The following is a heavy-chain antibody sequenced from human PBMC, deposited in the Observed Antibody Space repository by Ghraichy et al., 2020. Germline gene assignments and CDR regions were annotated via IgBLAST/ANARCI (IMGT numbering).Heavy chain of an antibody. V-gene: IGHV1-2*02. J-gene: IGHJ6*02. CDR1: GYTFTGYY. Sequence: ASVKVSCKASGYTFTGYYMHWVRQAPGQGLEWMGWINPNSGGTNYAQKFQGRVTMTRDTSISTAYMELSRLRSDDTAVYYCARDRLDIVVVPAARGPGQDYYYYYGMDVWGQGTTVTVSS. CDR2: INPNSGGT. D-gene: IGHD2-2*01. CDR3: ARDRLDIVVVPAARGPGQDYYYYYGMDV.